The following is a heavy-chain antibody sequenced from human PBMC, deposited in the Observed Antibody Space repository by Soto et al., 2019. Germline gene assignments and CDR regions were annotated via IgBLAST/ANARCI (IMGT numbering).Heavy chain of an antibody. Sequence: PGGSLRLSCAASGFTFSSYAMSWVRQATGKGLEWVSTISGRGDDTYYTDSVKGRFTISRDNSKNTLYVHMNSLRAEDTAVYYCARAQPTYSSSYFDYWGQGTLVTVSS. V-gene: IGHV3-23*01. J-gene: IGHJ4*02. D-gene: IGHD3-22*01. CDR3: ARAQPTYSSSYFDY. CDR1: GFTFSSYA. CDR2: ISGRGDDT.